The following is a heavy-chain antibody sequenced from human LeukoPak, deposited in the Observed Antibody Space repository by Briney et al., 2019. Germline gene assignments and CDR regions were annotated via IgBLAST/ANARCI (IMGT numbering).Heavy chain of an antibody. J-gene: IGHJ3*02. CDR1: GFIFTNAW. CDR3: ARDREWELPDDAFDI. D-gene: IGHD1-26*01. CDR2: IKCKTDGGTT. V-gene: IGHV3-15*07. Sequence: GGSLRLSCAASGFIFTNAWMNWVRQAPGKGLEWVGRIKCKTDGGTTDYAAPVKGRFTVSRDNAKNSLYLQMNSLRAEDTAVYYCARDREWELPDDAFDIWGQGTMVTVSS.